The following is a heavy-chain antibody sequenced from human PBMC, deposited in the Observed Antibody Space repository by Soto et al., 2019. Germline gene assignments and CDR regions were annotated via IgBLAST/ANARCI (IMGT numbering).Heavy chain of an antibody. CDR1: GYTFNIYG. Sequence: VQLVQSGAEVKKPGASVKVSCKASGYTFNIYGITWVRQAPGQGLEWVGWISGYDGKTNYAQKYQDRVTMTTDTYTTTAYMELRGLRSDDTAVYYCARGLPSDYWGQGTLVTVSS. D-gene: IGHD5-12*01. J-gene: IGHJ4*02. V-gene: IGHV1-18*01. CDR3: ARGLPSDY. CDR2: ISGYDGKT.